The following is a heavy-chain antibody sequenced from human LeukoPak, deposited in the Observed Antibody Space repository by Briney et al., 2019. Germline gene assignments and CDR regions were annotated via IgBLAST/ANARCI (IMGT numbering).Heavy chain of an antibody. CDR3: AKGGGYEAQYYYYYLDV. J-gene: IGHJ6*03. CDR2: IRYDGSNK. D-gene: IGHD5-12*01. Sequence: GGSLRLSCTASGFTFSSYGMHWVRQAPGKGLEWVAFIRYDGSNKYYADSVKGRFTISRDNSKNTLYLQMKSLRAEDTAVYYCAKGGGYEAQYYYYYLDVWGKGTTVTISS. V-gene: IGHV3-30*02. CDR1: GFTFSSYG.